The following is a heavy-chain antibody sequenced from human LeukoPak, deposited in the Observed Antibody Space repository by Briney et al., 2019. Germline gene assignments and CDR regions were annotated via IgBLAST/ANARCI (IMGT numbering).Heavy chain of an antibody. J-gene: IGHJ6*03. CDR1: GGSISSYY. V-gene: IGHV4-59*01. Sequence: SETLSLTCTVSGGSISSYYWSWIRQPPGKGLEWIGYIYYSGSTNYNPSLKSRVTISVDTSKNQFSLKLSSVTAADTAVYYCARVGAAAGPNYYYYYYMDVWGTGTTVTVSS. D-gene: IGHD6-13*01. CDR2: IYYSGST. CDR3: ARVGAAAGPNYYYYYYMDV.